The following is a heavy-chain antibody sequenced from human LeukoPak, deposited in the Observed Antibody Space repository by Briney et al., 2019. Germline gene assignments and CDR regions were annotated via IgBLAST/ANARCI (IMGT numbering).Heavy chain of an antibody. Sequence: SETLSLTCTVSGGSISSYYWSWIRQPPGKGLEWIGYIYHSGSTNYNPSLKSRVTISVDTSKNQFSLKLSSMTAADTAVYYCARHTYGGNSGFQHWGQGTLVTVSS. V-gene: IGHV4-59*08. CDR2: IYHSGST. CDR3: ARHTYGGNSGFQH. D-gene: IGHD4-23*01. CDR1: GGSISSYY. J-gene: IGHJ1*01.